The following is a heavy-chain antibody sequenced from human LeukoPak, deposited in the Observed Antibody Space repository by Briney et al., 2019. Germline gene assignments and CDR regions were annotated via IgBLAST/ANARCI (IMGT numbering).Heavy chain of an antibody. Sequence: PGGSLRVSCAASGFTFSGSAMHWVRQASGKGLEWVGLIRSKANSYATAYAASVKGRFTISRDASKNTAYLQMNSLKTEDTAVYHCTRALGYCSGGSCTGDYWGQGTLVTVSS. CDR3: TRALGYCSGGSCTGDY. D-gene: IGHD2-15*01. CDR1: GFTFSGSA. V-gene: IGHV3-73*01. CDR2: IRSKANSYAT. J-gene: IGHJ4*02.